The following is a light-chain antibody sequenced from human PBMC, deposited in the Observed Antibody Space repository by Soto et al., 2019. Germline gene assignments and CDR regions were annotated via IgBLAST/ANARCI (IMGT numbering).Light chain of an antibody. V-gene: IGLV2-14*01. CDR3: ASSTSDSLYV. J-gene: IGLJ1*01. CDR2: YVT. Sequence: QSALTQPASVSGSPGQSITISCTGTTSDVGTSNYVSWYQQFPGEVPILMIHYVTDRPSGVSSRLSGSKSGNTASLTISGLQAEDEADYFCASSTSDSLYVFGSGTKVTVL. CDR1: TSDVGTSNY.